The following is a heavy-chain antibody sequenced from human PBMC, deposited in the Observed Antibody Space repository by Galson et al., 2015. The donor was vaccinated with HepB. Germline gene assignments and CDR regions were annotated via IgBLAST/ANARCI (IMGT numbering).Heavy chain of an antibody. CDR3: ARDLPRDGSGLD. Sequence: SLRLSCAASGFTFSSYGMHWVRQAPGKGLEWVAVIWYDGSNKYYADSVKGRFTISRDNSKNTLYLQMNSLRAEDTAVYYCARDLPRDGSGLDWGQGTLVTVSS. CDR1: GFTFSSYG. V-gene: IGHV3-33*01. D-gene: IGHD3-10*01. J-gene: IGHJ4*02. CDR2: IWYDGSNK.